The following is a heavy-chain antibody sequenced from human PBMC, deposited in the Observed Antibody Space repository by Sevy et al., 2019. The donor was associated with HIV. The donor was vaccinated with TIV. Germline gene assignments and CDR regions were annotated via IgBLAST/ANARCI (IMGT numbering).Heavy chain of an antibody. CDR3: AAGTGWLIDY. CDR2: IKQDGSGK. CDR1: GFTCSNYW. D-gene: IGHD3-22*01. V-gene: IGHV3-7*01. J-gene: IGHJ4*02. Sequence: GGSLRLSCAASGFTCSNYWMNWVRQAPGKGLEWVAIIKQDGSGKYYVDSVKGRFTVSRDNAKNSLYLQMDSLRADDTAVYYCAAGTGWLIDYWGQGTLVTVSS.